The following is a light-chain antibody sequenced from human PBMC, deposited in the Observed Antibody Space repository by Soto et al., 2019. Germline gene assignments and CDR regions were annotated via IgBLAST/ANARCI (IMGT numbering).Light chain of an antibody. Sequence: QSVLTQPPSASGTPGQRVTISCSGSSSNIGSNTVNWYQQLPGTAPNLLIYSNSHRPSGVPDRFSGAKSGTSASLAISGLQSEDEADYYCAAWDDSLNGYVFGTGTKLTVL. V-gene: IGLV1-44*01. CDR1: SSNIGSNT. J-gene: IGLJ1*01. CDR2: SNS. CDR3: AAWDDSLNGYV.